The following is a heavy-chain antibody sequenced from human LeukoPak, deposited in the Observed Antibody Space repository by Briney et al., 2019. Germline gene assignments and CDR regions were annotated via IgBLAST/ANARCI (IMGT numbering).Heavy chain of an antibody. CDR3: ARGLAVAANCFDY. Sequence: GGSLRLSCAASGFTFNNYFMSWIRQAPGKGLEWVSYISSSGGTVYYAGSVKGRFTVSRDNAENSLYLQMNSLRAEDTAVYYCARGLAVAANCFDYWGQGTLVTVSS. D-gene: IGHD6-19*01. CDR1: GFTFNNYF. CDR2: ISSSGGTV. J-gene: IGHJ4*02. V-gene: IGHV3-11*04.